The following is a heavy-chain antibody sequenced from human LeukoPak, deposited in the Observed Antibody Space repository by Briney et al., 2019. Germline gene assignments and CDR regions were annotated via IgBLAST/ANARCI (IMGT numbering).Heavy chain of an antibody. Sequence: ASVKVSCKASGYTFTSYAMNWVRQAPGQGLEWMGWINTNTGNPTYAQGFTGRFVFSLDTSVSTAYLQISSLKAEDTAVYYCARENYYGSGSYYGLYYYYGMDVWGQGTTVTVSS. CDR2: INTNTGNP. J-gene: IGHJ6*02. D-gene: IGHD3-10*01. V-gene: IGHV7-4-1*02. CDR1: GYTFTSYA. CDR3: ARENYYGSGSYYGLYYYYGMDV.